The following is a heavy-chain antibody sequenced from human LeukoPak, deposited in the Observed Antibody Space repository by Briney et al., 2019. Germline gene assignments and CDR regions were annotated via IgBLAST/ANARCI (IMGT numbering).Heavy chain of an antibody. J-gene: IGHJ4*02. CDR1: GGTFSSYA. D-gene: IGHD5-12*01. CDR2: IIPIFGTA. Sequence: SVKVSCKASGGTFSSYAISWVRQASGQGLEWMGGIIPIFGTANYAQKFQGRVTITADESTNTAYMELSSLRSEDTAVYYCARGASNSGYDSEAYWGQGTLVTVSS. V-gene: IGHV1-69*13. CDR3: ARGASNSGYDSEAY.